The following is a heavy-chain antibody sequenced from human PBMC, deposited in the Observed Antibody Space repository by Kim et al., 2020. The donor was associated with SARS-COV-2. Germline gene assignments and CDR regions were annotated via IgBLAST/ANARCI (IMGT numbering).Heavy chain of an antibody. CDR1: GGSISSYY. CDR3: ARGMSGGSWDYWFDP. V-gene: IGHV4-59*01. J-gene: IGHJ5*02. Sequence: SETLSLTCTVSGGSISSYYWSWIRQPPGKGLEWIGYIYYSGSTNYNPSLKSRVTISVDTSKNQFSLKLSSVTAADTAVYYCARGMSGGSWDYWFDPWGQGTLVTVSS. CDR2: IYYSGST. D-gene: IGHD2-15*01.